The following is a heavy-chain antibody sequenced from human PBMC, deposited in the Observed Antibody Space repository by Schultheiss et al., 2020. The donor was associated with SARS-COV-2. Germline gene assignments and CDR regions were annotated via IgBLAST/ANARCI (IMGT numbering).Heavy chain of an antibody. J-gene: IGHJ1*01. Sequence: GGSLRPSCAASGFTFSDYYMSWIRQAPGKGLEWVSHILSSGSYTNYADSVKGRFTISRDNAKSLLFLQMNSLRAEDTAVYYCARVGRDCSHGVCYNAEYFQHWGQGTLVTVSS. CDR2: ILSSGSYT. D-gene: IGHD2-8*01. CDR3: ARVGRDCSHGVCYNAEYFQH. CDR1: GFTFSDYY. V-gene: IGHV3-11*06.